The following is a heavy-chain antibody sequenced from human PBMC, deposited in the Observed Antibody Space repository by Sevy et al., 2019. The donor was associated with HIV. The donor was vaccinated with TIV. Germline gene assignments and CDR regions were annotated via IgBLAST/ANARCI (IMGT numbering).Heavy chain of an antibody. Sequence: GGSLRLSCAVSGIIFTTSGMHWVRQAPGKGLEWVAVISYDGRNKFYGDSVKGRFTISRDNSKNILFLQMNSLRAEDTAVNYCAKDFTGYNGMDVWGQGTMVTVSS. D-gene: IGHD3-9*01. V-gene: IGHV3-30*18. CDR1: GIIFTTSG. CDR3: AKDFTGYNGMDV. CDR2: ISYDGRNK. J-gene: IGHJ6*02.